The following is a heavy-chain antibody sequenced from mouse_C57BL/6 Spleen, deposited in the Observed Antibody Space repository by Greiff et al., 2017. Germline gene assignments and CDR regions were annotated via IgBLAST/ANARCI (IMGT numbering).Heavy chain of an antibody. CDR1: GYTFTSYW. Sequence: QVQLQQPGAELVMPGASVKLSCKASGYTFTSYWMHWVKQRPGQGLEWIGEIDPSDSYTNYNQTFKGKSTLTVDKSSSTAYMQLSSLTSEDSAVYYCARGQGYFDYWGQGTTLTVSS. J-gene: IGHJ2*01. V-gene: IGHV1-69*01. CDR3: ARGQGYFDY. D-gene: IGHD3-3*01. CDR2: IDPSDSYT.